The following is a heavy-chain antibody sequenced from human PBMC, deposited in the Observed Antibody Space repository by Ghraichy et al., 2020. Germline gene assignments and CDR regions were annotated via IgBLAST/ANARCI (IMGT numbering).Heavy chain of an antibody. CDR2: ISSSSSYT. CDR1: GFTFSDYY. D-gene: IGHD5-18*01. Sequence: GGSLRLSCAASGFTFSDYYMSWIRQAPGKGLEWVSYISSSSSYTNYADSVKGRFTISRDNAKNSLYLQMNSLRAEDTAVYYCATLNVDTARFGYWGQGTLVTVSS. V-gene: IGHV3-11*06. CDR3: ATLNVDTARFGY. J-gene: IGHJ4*02.